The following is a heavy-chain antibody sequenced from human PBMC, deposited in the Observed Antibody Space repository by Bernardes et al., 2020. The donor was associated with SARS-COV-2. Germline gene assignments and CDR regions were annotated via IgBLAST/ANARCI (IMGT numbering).Heavy chain of an antibody. J-gene: IGHJ6*02. Sequence: GGSLRLSCAASGLTVSKNYMNWVRQAPGKGLEWVSVIYSGGSTYYADSVKGRFTVSRDNSKNTLYLQMNSLTAEDTAVYYCARDSYGMDVWGQGTTVTVSS. CDR2: IYSGGST. CDR3: ARDSYGMDV. CDR1: GLTVSKNY. V-gene: IGHV3-53*01.